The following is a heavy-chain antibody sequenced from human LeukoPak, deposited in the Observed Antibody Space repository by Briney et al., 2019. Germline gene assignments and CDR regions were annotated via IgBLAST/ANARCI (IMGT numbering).Heavy chain of an antibody. CDR1: GYTFTGYY. Sequence: GASVKVSCRASGYTFTGYYIHWVRQAPGQGLEWMGWINPGSGGTYYVQKFQGRVTMTRDTSISTAYMELSRLRSDDAAVYYCARDPGGILWFGEGGAFDIWGQGTMVTVSS. CDR3: ARDPGGILWFGEGGAFDI. D-gene: IGHD3-10*01. J-gene: IGHJ3*02. V-gene: IGHV1-2*02. CDR2: INPGSGGT.